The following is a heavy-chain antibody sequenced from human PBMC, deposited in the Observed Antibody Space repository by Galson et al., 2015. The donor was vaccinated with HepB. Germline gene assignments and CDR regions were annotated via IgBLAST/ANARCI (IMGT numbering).Heavy chain of an antibody. Sequence: SVKVSCKASGGTFSSYAISWVRQAPGQGLEWMGGIIPIFGTASYAQKFQGRVTITADKSTSTAYMELSSLRSEDTAVYYCARAGSYCSGGSCYSHYYYGMDVWGQGTTVTVSS. CDR1: GGTFSSYA. J-gene: IGHJ6*02. D-gene: IGHD2-15*01. V-gene: IGHV1-69*06. CDR3: ARAGSYCSGGSCYSHYYYGMDV. CDR2: IIPIFGTA.